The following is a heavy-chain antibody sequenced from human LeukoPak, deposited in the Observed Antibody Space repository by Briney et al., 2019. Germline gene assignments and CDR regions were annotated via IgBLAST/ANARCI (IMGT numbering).Heavy chain of an antibody. V-gene: IGHV4-59*01. Sequence: SETLSLTCTVSGGSISSYYWSWIRQPPGKGLEWIGYIYYSGSTNYNPSLKGRVTISVDTSKNQFSLKLNSVTAADTAVYYCARDRSDSSGWYYFDYWGQGTLVTVSS. J-gene: IGHJ4*02. CDR3: ARDRSDSSGWYYFDY. CDR2: IYYSGST. CDR1: GGSISSYY. D-gene: IGHD6-19*01.